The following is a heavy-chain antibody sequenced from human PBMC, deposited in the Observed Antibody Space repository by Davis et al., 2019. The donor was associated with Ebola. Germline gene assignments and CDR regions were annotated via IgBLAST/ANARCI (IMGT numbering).Heavy chain of an antibody. J-gene: IGHJ6*02. CDR2: ISGSGGTT. V-gene: IGHV3-23*01. CDR3: ARGTIDTAMVGYGMDV. D-gene: IGHD5-18*01. Sequence: GESLKISCAASGFTFSDYAMSWVRQAPGKGLEWVSAISGSGGTTYYADSVKGRFTISRDNSKNTLYLQMGRLRAEDMAVYYCARGTIDTAMVGYGMDVWGQGTTVTVSS. CDR1: GFTFSDYA.